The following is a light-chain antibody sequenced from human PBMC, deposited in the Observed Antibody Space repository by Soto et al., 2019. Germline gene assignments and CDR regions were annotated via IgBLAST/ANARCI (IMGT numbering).Light chain of an antibody. Sequence: QSALTQPASVSGSPGQSITISCTGTSSDVGSHNLVSWYQQYPGKAPKLIIFEASKRPPGVSNRFSGSKSGSTASLTISGLQAEDEADYYCCSNAASSTYVFGSGTKVTVL. J-gene: IGLJ1*01. V-gene: IGLV2-23*01. CDR3: CSNAASSTYV. CDR1: SSDVGSHNL. CDR2: EAS.